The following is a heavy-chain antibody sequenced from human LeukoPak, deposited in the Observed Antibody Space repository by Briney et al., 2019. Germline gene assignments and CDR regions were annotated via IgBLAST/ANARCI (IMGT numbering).Heavy chain of an antibody. D-gene: IGHD5-24*01. J-gene: IGHJ4*02. CDR1: GFTFSSYE. Sequence: GGSLRLSCAASGFTFSSYEMNWVRQAPGKGLEWVSYISSSGSTIYYADSVKGRFTISRDNAKNSLYLQMNSLRAEDTAVYYCARLITVGYFDYWGQGTLVTVSS. CDR2: ISSSGSTI. V-gene: IGHV3-48*03. CDR3: ARLITVGYFDY.